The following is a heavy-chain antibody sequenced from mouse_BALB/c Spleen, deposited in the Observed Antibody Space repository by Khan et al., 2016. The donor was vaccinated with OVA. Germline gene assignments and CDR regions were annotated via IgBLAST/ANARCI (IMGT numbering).Heavy chain of an antibody. CDR3: GRINS. CDR2: IDPANGNT. CDR1: GFNIKDTY. V-gene: IGHV14-3*02. Sequence: EVKLEESGAELVKPGASVKLSCTASGFNIKDTYMHWVKQRPEQGLEWIGRIDPANGNTKYDQKFQGKATITAETSSNPAYLQLSSLTSEDTAVYYCGRINSWGQGTTLTVSS. J-gene: IGHJ2*01.